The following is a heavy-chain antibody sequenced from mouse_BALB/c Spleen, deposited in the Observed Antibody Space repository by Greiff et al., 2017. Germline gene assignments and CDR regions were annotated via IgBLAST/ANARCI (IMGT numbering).Heavy chain of an antibody. CDR1: GYTFTSYW. D-gene: IGHD1-1*01. V-gene: IGHV1-69*02. Sequence: VQLQQPGAELVKPGASVKLSCKASGYTFTSYWMHWVKQRPGQGLEWIGEIDPSDSYTNYNQKFKGKATLTVDKSSSTAYMQLSSLTSEDSAVYYCARSRYYGSSYGYWGQGTTLTVSS. J-gene: IGHJ2*01. CDR2: IDPSDSYT. CDR3: ARSRYYGSSYGY.